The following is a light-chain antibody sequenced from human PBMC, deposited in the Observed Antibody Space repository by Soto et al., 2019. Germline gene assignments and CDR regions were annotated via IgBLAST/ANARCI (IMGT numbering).Light chain of an antibody. Sequence: QSALTQPASVSGSPGQSITISCTGTSNDVGAYNYVSWYQQHPGKAPKLMIYDVSNRPSGVSNRFSGSKSGNTASLTISGLQAEDEADYYCSSYTSNSTLYVFGTGTKLTVL. V-gene: IGLV2-14*01. CDR2: DVS. CDR1: SNDVGAYNY. J-gene: IGLJ1*01. CDR3: SSYTSNSTLYV.